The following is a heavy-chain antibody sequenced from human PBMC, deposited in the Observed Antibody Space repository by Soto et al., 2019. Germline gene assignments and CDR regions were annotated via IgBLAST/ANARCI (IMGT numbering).Heavy chain of an antibody. CDR3: VRESVASGPNYFDT. Sequence: SETLSLTCSVSGGTITSGRSSWNWIRQSPGKGLEWIAYIYHSGSTYYNPSLKSRVTISVDRSENQFSLKLTSVTAADTAVYYCVRESVASGPNYFDTWGPGTLVTVS. V-gene: IGHV4-30-2*06. D-gene: IGHD6-6*01. J-gene: IGHJ5*02. CDR2: IYHSGST. CDR1: GGTITSGRSS.